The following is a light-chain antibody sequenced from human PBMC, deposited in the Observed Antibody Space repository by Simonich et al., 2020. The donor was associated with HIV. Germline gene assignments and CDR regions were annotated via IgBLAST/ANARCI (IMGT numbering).Light chain of an antibody. Sequence: QSALTQPPSASGSPGQSVTISCTGTSNDVGVYNYVSWYQQHPDKAPKLRFYEVSKRPSGFPDRFSGSKSGTTASLTFSGLQAEDEADYYCSSYAGSNNLLFGGGTKLTVL. J-gene: IGLJ2*01. CDR1: SNDVGVYNY. CDR2: EVS. CDR3: SSYAGSNNLL. V-gene: IGLV2-8*01.